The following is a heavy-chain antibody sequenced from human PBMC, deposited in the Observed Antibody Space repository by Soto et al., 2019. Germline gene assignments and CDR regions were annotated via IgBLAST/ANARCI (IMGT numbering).Heavy chain of an antibody. D-gene: IGHD4-4*01. CDR2: IYHSGST. J-gene: IGHJ4*02. Sequence: PSETLSLTCAVSGGSISSGNWWSWVRQPPGKGLEWIGEIYHSGSTNYNTSLKSRVTISVDKSKNHFSLRSTSVTAADTAVYYCASLGTTVTAFDYWGQGTLVTVSS. V-gene: IGHV4-4*02. CDR3: ASLGTTVTAFDY. CDR1: GGSISSGNW.